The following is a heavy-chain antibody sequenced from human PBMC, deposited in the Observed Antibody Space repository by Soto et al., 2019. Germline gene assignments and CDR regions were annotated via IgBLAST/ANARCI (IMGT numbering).Heavy chain of an antibody. CDR3: ATFYGGDCTTTTCYGDFDY. CDR1: GGIFNRYS. CDR2: IIPLFGIT. J-gene: IGHJ4*01. V-gene: IGHV1-69*02. D-gene: IGHD2-2*01. Sequence: QVQLVQSGAEVKKPGSSVKVSCKASGGIFNRYSVSWVRQAPGQGLEWMGRIIPLFGITNYEQKFQGRVMITADKSTNTAYMEVIGLRSEDTALYYCATFYGGDCTTTTCYGDFDYWGHGTLVTVTS.